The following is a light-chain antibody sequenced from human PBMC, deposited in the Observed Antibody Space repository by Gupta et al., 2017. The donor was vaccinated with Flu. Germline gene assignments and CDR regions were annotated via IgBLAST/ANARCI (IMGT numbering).Light chain of an antibody. V-gene: IGLV2-11*01. Sequence: QSALTQPRSVSGSFGQSITISCTGTSSDVGGYDYVSWYQQHPGKAPKLIIYDVTKRPSGVPDRFSGSRSGNTASLTISGLQAQDEADYYCCSYAGSYTWVFGGGTKVTVL. CDR1: SSDVGGYDY. J-gene: IGLJ3*02. CDR3: CSYAGSYTWV. CDR2: DVT.